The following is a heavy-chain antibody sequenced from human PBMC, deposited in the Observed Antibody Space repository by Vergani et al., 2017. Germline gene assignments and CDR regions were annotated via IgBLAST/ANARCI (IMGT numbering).Heavy chain of an antibody. CDR1: GFTFSSYG. V-gene: IGHV3-30*18. Sequence: QVQLVESGGGVVQPGRSLRLSCAASGFTFSSYGMHWVRQAPGKGLEWVAVISYDGSNKYYADSVKGRFTISRDNSKNTLYLQMNSLRAEDTAVYYCAKEGYDILTGYGWYGMDVWGQGTTVTVSS. CDR3: AKEGYDILTGYGWYGMDV. J-gene: IGHJ6*02. D-gene: IGHD3-9*01. CDR2: ISYDGSNK.